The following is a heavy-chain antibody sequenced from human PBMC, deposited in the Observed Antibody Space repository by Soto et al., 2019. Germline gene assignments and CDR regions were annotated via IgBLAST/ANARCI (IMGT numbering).Heavy chain of an antibody. V-gene: IGHV1-46*03. CDR3: ARDTPLGFSSGHYYYMDV. Sequence: ASVKVSCKASGYTFTSYYMHWVRQAPGQGLEWMGIINPSGGSTSYAQKFQGRVTMTRDTSTSTVYMELSSLRSEDTAVYYCARDTPLGFSSGHYYYMDVWGKGTTVTVSS. CDR2: INPSGGST. J-gene: IGHJ6*03. D-gene: IGHD6-19*01. CDR1: GYTFTSYY.